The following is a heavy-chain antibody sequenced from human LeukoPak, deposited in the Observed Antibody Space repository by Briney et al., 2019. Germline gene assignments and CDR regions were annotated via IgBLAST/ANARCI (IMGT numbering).Heavy chain of an antibody. Sequence: GASVKVSCKASGYTFPSYGISWVRQAPGQGLEWMGWISAYNGNTNYAQKLQGRVTMTTDTSTSTAYMELRSLRSDDTAVYYCAITLVVVAATSTPHYFDYWGQGTLVTVSS. CDR2: ISAYNGNT. D-gene: IGHD2-15*01. CDR1: GYTFPSYG. J-gene: IGHJ4*02. CDR3: AITLVVVAATSTPHYFDY. V-gene: IGHV1-18*01.